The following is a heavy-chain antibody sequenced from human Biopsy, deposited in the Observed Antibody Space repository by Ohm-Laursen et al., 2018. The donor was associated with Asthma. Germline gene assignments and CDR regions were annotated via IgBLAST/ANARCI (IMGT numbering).Heavy chain of an antibody. CDR2: INTNTGNP. J-gene: IGHJ4*02. Sequence: SEKASCKASGYTVTRYAINWVRQAPGQGLEWMGWINTNTGNPTYAQGFTGRFVFSLDTSVNTAHLQISSLKAEDTAVYYCARMISYCHEMRAPFFDYWGQGTLVTVSS. CDR3: ARMISYCHEMRAPFFDY. V-gene: IGHV7-4-1*02. CDR1: GYTVTRYA. D-gene: IGHD3-16*01.